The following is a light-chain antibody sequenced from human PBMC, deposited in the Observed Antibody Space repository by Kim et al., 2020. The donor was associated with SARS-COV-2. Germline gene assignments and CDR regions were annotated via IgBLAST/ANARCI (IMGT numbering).Light chain of an antibody. V-gene: IGLV3-1*01. CDR1: KLGDRY. Sequence: SLSPGQTGSITCSGDKLGDRYASWYQQKPGQSPIIILYKDNKRHSGIPERFSGSNSGNTATLTISGAQTMDEADYYCLAWDSTTVIFGGGTQLTVL. CDR2: KDN. CDR3: LAWDSTTVI. J-gene: IGLJ2*01.